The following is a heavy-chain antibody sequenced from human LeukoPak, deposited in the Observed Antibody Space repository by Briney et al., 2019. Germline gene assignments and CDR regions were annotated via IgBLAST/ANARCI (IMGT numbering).Heavy chain of an antibody. CDR1: GGSISSYY. CDR2: MHFSGST. D-gene: IGHD2-2*02. CDR3: AREGYCSGTSCYSFNY. Sequence: SETLSLTCTVSGGSISSYYWSWIRQPPGKGLEWIGYMHFSGSTNYNPSLKSRVTISLDTSKNQFSLNLSSVTAADTAVYYCAREGYCSGTSCYSFNYWGQGTLVTVSS. J-gene: IGHJ4*02. V-gene: IGHV4-59*12.